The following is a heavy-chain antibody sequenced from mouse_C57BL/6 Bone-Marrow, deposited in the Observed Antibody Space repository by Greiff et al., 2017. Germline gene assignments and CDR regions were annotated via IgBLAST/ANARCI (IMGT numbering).Heavy chain of an antibody. CDR3: ARRRASNQGAY. D-gene: IGHD2-5*01. J-gene: IGHJ3*01. CDR2: IDPSDSYT. Sequence: VQLQQPGAELVKPGASVKLSCKASGYTFTSYWMQWVKQRPGQGLEWIGEIDPSDSYTNYNQKFKGKATLTVDTSSSTAYMQLSSLTSEDSAVYYCARRRASNQGAYWGQGTLVTVSA. CDR1: GYTFTSYW. V-gene: IGHV1-50*01.